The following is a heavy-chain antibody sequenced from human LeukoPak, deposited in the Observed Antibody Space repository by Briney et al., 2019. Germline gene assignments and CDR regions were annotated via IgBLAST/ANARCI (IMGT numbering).Heavy chain of an antibody. CDR1: GFTFSSYA. CDR2: ISGSGGST. D-gene: IGHD3-3*01. V-gene: IGHV3-23*01. J-gene: IGHJ6*03. Sequence: GGSLRLSCAASGFTFSSYAMSWVRQAPGTGLEWVSAISGSGGSTYYADSVKGRFTISGDNSKNTLYLQMNSLRVEDTAVYYCAKDSAITIFGVVITLDYMDVWGKGTTVTVSS. CDR3: AKDSAITIFGVVITLDYMDV.